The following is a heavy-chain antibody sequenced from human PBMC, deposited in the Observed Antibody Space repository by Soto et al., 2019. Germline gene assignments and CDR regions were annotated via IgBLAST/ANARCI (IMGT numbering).Heavy chain of an antibody. Sequence: SVKVSCKASGGTFSSYAISWVRQAPGQGLEWMGGIIPIFGTANYAQKFQGRVTITADESTSTAYMELSSLRSEDTAVYYCARDTAMVTYYYYGMDVWGQGTTVTVSS. CDR3: ARDTAMVTYYYYGMDV. V-gene: IGHV1-69*13. J-gene: IGHJ6*02. D-gene: IGHD5-18*01. CDR2: IIPIFGTA. CDR1: GGTFSSYA.